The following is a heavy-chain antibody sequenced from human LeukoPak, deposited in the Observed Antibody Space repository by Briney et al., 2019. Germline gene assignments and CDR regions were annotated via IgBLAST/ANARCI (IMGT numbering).Heavy chain of an antibody. CDR2: INHSGST. D-gene: IGHD6-13*01. CDR1: GESFSGYY. J-gene: IGHJ5*02. Sequence: PSETLSLTCAVYGESFSGYYWSWIRQPPGKGLEWIGEINHSGSTNYNPSLKSRVTISVDTSKNQLSLKLSSVTAADMAVYYCARMGLSSSWYLGWWFDPWGQGTLVTVSS. V-gene: IGHV4-34*01. CDR3: ARMGLSSSWYLGWWFDP.